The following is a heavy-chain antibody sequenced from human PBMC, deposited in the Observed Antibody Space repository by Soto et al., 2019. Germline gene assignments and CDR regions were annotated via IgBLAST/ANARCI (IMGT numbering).Heavy chain of an antibody. CDR3: ARVSAAPKGLDY. CDR1: GFTFSSYG. V-gene: IGHV3-33*01. CDR2: IWYDGSNK. Sequence: GGSLRLSCAASGFTFSSYGMHWVRQAPGKGLEWVAVIWYDGSNKYYADSVKGRFTISRDNSKNTLYLQMNSLRAEDTAVYYCARVSAAPKGLDYWGQGTLVTVSS. J-gene: IGHJ4*02.